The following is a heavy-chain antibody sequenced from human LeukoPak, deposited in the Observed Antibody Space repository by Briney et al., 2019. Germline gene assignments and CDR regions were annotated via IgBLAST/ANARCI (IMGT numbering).Heavy chain of an antibody. V-gene: IGHV3-66*01. CDR3: ARAPSGYHNT. CDR2: IYSGGST. J-gene: IGHJ4*02. CDR1: EFSVGSNY. D-gene: IGHD5-12*01. Sequence: GGSLRLSCAASEFSVGSNYMTWVRQAPGKGLEWVSLIYSGGSTYYADSVKGRFTISRDNSKNTLYLQMNSLRAEDTAVYYCARAPSGYHNTGGQGTLVTVSS.